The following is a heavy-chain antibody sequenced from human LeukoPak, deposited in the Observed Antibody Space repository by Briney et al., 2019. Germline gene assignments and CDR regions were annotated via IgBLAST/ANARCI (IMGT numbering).Heavy chain of an antibody. CDR3: ARQDGYGLYYFDY. Sequence: GESLKISCEGSGYSFTTYWIAWVRQMPGKGLEWMGIIYPGDSDTRYSPSFQGQVTISSDKSISTAYLQWSSLRASDTAMYFCARQDGYGLYYFDYWGQGTLVTVSS. CDR2: IYPGDSDT. D-gene: IGHD5-18*01. V-gene: IGHV5-51*01. CDR1: GYSFTTYW. J-gene: IGHJ4*02.